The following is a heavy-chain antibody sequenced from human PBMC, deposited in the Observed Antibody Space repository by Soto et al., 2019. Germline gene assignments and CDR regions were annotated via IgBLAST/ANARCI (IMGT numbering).Heavy chain of an antibody. CDR2: ISSSSSYI. CDR3: AKEAGELSTRSFDY. V-gene: IGHV3-21*01. Sequence: EVQLVESGGGLVKPGGSLRLSCAASGFTFSSYSMNWVRQAPGKGLEWVSSISSSSSYIYYADSVKGRFTISRDNAKNSLYRRMNSLRAEDTAVYYCAKEAGELSTRSFDYWGQGTLVTVSS. D-gene: IGHD3-16*02. J-gene: IGHJ4*02. CDR1: GFTFSSYS.